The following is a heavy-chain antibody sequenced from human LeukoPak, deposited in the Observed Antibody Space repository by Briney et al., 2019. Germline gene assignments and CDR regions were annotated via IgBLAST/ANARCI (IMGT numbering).Heavy chain of an antibody. J-gene: IGHJ4*02. Sequence: GASVKVSCKASGYILSSYNMHWVRQAPGQGLEWLGIINPSGGDTKCAQKFQGRVTLTRDKSTSTVYMELSSLTSDDTAVHYCARTYCAEDCSIRYFDYWGQGTLVTVSS. CDR1: GYILSSYN. CDR2: INPSGGDT. D-gene: IGHD2-21*02. CDR3: ARTYCAEDCSIRYFDY. V-gene: IGHV1-46*01.